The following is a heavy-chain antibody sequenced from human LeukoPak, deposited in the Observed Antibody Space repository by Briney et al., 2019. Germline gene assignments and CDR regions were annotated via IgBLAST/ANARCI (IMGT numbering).Heavy chain of an antibody. V-gene: IGHV1-18*01. CDR1: GYTFKSFV. CDR2: ISANNGNT. CDR3: ARVARDYYDRSGYLVGAFDT. J-gene: IGHJ3*02. Sequence: ASVKVSCKTSGYTFKSFVISWVRQAPGQGLEWMGWISANNGNTNYAQKCQGRVTMSTDTSTDTAYMELRSLRSDDSAVYYCARVARDYYDRSGYLVGAFDTWGQGTMVTVSS. D-gene: IGHD3-22*01.